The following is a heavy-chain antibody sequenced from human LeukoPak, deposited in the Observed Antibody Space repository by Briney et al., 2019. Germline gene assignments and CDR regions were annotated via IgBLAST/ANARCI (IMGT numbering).Heavy chain of an antibody. D-gene: IGHD3-22*01. CDR2: IYTSGTI. CDR1: GGSISSYY. V-gene: IGHV4-4*07. CDR3: ARGLGMGHGSGSDWFDS. Sequence: SETLSLTCTVSGGSISSYYWSWIRQPAGTALEWIGRIYTSGTITYNPSLKSRVTMSVDTSKNQLSLKVTSVTAADTAVYYCARGLGMGHGSGSDWFDSWGQGTLVTVSS. J-gene: IGHJ5*01.